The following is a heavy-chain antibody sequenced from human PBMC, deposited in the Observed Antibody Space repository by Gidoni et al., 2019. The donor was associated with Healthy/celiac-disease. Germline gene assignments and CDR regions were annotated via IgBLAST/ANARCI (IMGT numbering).Heavy chain of an antibody. Sequence: QVQLVESGGGVVQPGRSLRLSCAASGFTFSSYGMHWVRQAPGKGLEWVAVIWYDGSNKYYADSVKGRFTLSRDNSKNTLYLQMNSLRAEDTAVYYCARDSVVWFGGSRGGMDVWGQGTTVTVSS. CDR3: ARDSVVWFGGSRGGMDV. CDR1: GFTFSSYG. V-gene: IGHV3-33*01. D-gene: IGHD3-10*01. CDR2: IWYDGSNK. J-gene: IGHJ6*02.